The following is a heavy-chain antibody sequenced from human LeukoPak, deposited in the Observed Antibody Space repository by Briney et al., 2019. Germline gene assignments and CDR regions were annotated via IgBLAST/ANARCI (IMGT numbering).Heavy chain of an antibody. V-gene: IGHV1-69*05. J-gene: IGHJ4*02. CDR3: AKGQGYDILTGYGMSLDY. D-gene: IGHD3-9*01. Sequence: SVKVSCKASGGTFSSYAISWVRQAPGQGLEWMGGIIPIFGTANYAQKFQGRVTITTDESTSTAYMELSSLRSEDTAVYYCAKGQGYDILTGYGMSLDYWGQGTLVTVSS. CDR2: IIPIFGTA. CDR1: GGTFSSYA.